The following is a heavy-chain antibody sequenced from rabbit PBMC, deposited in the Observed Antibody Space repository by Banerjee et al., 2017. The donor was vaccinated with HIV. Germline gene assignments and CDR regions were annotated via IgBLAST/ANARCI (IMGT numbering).Heavy chain of an antibody. CDR2: INTSSGTT. CDR1: GFDFSSSHY. J-gene: IGHJ4*01. D-gene: IGHD4-2*01. CDR3: ARDFSWTNL. V-gene: IGHV1S45*01. Sequence: QEQLVESGGDLVKPGASLKLTCTASGFDFSSSHYMCWVRQAPGKGLEWIACINTSSGTTVYATWTNGRFTISRTPSTTVALQMTSLTAADTATYFCARDFSWTNLWGPGTLVAVS.